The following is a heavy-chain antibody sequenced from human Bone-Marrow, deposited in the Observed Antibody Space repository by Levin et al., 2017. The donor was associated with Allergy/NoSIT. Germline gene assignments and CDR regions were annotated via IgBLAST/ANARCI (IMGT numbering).Heavy chain of an antibody. Sequence: SQTLSLTCAISGDSVSSTSTAWNWIRQSPSRGLEWLGRTYYRSKWDHDYALSVESRITITPDTSKNQFSLQLNSVTPEDTAVYYCARGPVGLDYWGQGTLVTVSS. V-gene: IGHV6-1*01. CDR1: GDSVSSTSTA. CDR2: TYYRSKWDH. J-gene: IGHJ4*02. CDR3: ARGPVGLDY. D-gene: IGHD1-26*01.